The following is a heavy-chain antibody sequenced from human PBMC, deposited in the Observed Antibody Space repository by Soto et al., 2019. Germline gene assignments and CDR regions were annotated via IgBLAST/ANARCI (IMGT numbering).Heavy chain of an antibody. CDR3: SRADVGGSGYYRNGASDV. CDR2: IHHSGTT. J-gene: IGHJ3*01. Sequence: QVQLQESGPGLVKPSQTLSLICTVSGGSIDSGGYYWSWIRQHPGKGLEWIGYIHHSGTTYYNPSLESRVSISAAPSQNQFSLTLSSVTAADTAIYFCSRADVGGSGYYRNGASDVWGQGTMVTVSS. V-gene: IGHV4-31*03. D-gene: IGHD3-3*01. CDR1: GGSIDSGGYY.